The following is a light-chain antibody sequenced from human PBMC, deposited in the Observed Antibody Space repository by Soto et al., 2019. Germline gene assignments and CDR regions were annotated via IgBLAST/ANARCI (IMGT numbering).Light chain of an antibody. J-gene: IGLJ1*01. CDR3: CSYAGSSTYV. CDR1: SSDVGRYDL. CDR2: EVT. V-gene: IGLV2-23*02. Sequence: QSVLTQPASVSGSPGQSITISCTGSSSDVGRYDLVSWYQQHPGKVPKLIIHEVTKRSSGLSNRFSGSKSGNTASLTISGLQAEDEADYYCCSYAGSSTYVFGTGTKGTVL.